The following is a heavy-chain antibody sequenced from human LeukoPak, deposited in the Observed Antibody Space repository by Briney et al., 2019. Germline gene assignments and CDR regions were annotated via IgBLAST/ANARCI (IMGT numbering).Heavy chain of an antibody. CDR1: GFTFSSYA. J-gene: IGHJ4*02. CDR2: ISGSGGST. Sequence: GGSLRLSCAASGFTFSSYAMSWVRQARGKGLEWVSAISGSGGSTYYADSVKGRFTISRDNSKKSPYLQMNSLRAEDTAVYYCAKDQVAARPPIYWGQGTVVTVSS. D-gene: IGHD6-6*01. V-gene: IGHV3-23*01. CDR3: AKDQVAARPPIY.